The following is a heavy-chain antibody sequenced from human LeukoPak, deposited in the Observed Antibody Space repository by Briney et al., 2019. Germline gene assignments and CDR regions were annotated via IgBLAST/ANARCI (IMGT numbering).Heavy chain of an antibody. J-gene: IGHJ3*02. CDR3: ARTDYGDYAVAFDI. CDR1: GYSISSGYY. Sequence: SETLSLTCTVSGYSISSGYYWGWIRQPPGKGLEWIGSIYHSGSTYYNPSLKSRVTISVDTSKNQFSLKLSSVTAADTAVYYCARTDYGDYAVAFDIWGQGTMVTVSS. V-gene: IGHV4-38-2*02. D-gene: IGHD4-17*01. CDR2: IYHSGST.